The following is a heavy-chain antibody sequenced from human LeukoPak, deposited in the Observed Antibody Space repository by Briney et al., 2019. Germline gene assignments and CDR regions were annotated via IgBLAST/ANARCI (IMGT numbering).Heavy chain of an antibody. CDR2: IYTSGGT. Sequence: SETLSLTCTVSGDSISSYYWSWIRPPPGKGLEWIGYIYTSGGTNYIPSLKGRATISIDTSKNQFSLKLSSVTAADSAVYYCARLTRLSTSPDRYYLDYWGQGTLVTVSS. CDR1: GDSISSYY. V-gene: IGHV4-4*09. J-gene: IGHJ4*02. D-gene: IGHD6-6*01. CDR3: ARLTRLSTSPDRYYLDY.